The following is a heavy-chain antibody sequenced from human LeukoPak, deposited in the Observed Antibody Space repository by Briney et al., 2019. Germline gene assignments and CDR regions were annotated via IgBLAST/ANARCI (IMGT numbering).Heavy chain of an antibody. V-gene: IGHV4-4*07. CDR2: IYTSGST. CDR1: GGSIGGYY. CDR3: AREGIAVAGRDDAFDI. Sequence: SETLSLTCAVSGGSIGGYYWSWIRQPAGKGLEWIGRIYTSGSTNYNPSLKSRVTMSVDTSKNQFSLKLSSVTAADTAVYYCAREGIAVAGRDDAFDIWGQGTMVTVSS. D-gene: IGHD6-19*01. J-gene: IGHJ3*02.